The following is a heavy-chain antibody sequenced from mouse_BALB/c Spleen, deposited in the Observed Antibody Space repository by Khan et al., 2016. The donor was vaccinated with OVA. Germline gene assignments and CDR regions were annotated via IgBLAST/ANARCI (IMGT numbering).Heavy chain of an antibody. CDR2: ISSGADYT. CDR3: ASHLTGSFAY. V-gene: IGHV5-6*01. Sequence: EVELVESGGDLVKPGGSLKLSCAASGFTFSAYSMSWVRQTPDKRLEWVATISSGADYTTSPDGVKGRFAISRDNAKNTLYQQMSSRKSEDTAMYYCASHLTGSFAYWGQGTLVTVSA. D-gene: IGHD4-1*01. J-gene: IGHJ3*01. CDR1: GFTFSAYS.